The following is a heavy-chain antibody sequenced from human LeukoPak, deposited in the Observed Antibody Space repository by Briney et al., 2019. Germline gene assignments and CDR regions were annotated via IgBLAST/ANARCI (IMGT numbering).Heavy chain of an antibody. Sequence: SVKVSCKASGYIFTAHNIHWMRQAPGQGLEWVGWISPSSGSSSTAQRFQGRVTMTTDTSISTAYMDISSLRSDDTAVYFCATLRIIVPATFVFDTWGQGTQVAVSS. CDR2: ISPSSGSS. V-gene: IGHV1-2*02. D-gene: IGHD2/OR15-2a*01. CDR1: GYIFTAHN. J-gene: IGHJ5*02. CDR3: ATLRIIVPATFVFDT.